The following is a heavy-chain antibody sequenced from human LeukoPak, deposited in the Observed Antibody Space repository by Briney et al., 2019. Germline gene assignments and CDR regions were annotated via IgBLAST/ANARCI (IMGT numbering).Heavy chain of an antibody. D-gene: IGHD3-22*01. CDR2: IYSGGST. CDR1: GFTVSSNY. Sequence: GGSLRLSCAASGFTVSSNYMSWVRQAPGKGMEWVSIIYSGGSTDYADSVKGRFTVSRDNSKNTLYLQMNSLRAEDTAVYYCARDLNSGYYDYWGQGTLGTVSS. V-gene: IGHV3-66*01. J-gene: IGHJ4*02. CDR3: ARDLNSGYYDY.